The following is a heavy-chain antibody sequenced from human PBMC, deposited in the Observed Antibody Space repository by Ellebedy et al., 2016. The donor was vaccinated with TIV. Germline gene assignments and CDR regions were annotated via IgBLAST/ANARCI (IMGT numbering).Heavy chain of an antibody. CDR2: ISAGGDNT. J-gene: IGHJ4*02. D-gene: IGHD3-22*01. CDR3: SKGTSSGFNYDRVGSEY. Sequence: GGSLRLSCAASGFTFSSFAMHWVRQAPGKGLEWLSVISAGGDNTYHADSVKGRFTITRDNSKNTLYLQLDSLRADDTAVYYCSKGTSSGFNYDRVGSEYWGQGTLVTVSS. CDR1: GFTFSSFA. V-gene: IGHV3-23*01.